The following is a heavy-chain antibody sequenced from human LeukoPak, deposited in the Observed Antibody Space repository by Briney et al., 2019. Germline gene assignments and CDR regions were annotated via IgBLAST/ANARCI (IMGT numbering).Heavy chain of an antibody. CDR2: ISSSSSYI. CDR3: ARTYLLAAATEFDP. D-gene: IGHD6-13*01. V-gene: IGHV3-21*01. Sequence: GGSLRLSCAASGFTFSSYSMNWVRQAPGKGLEWVSFISSSSSYIYYADSVKGRFTISRDNAKNSLYLQMNSLRAEDTAVYYCARTYLLAAATEFDPWGQGTRVTVSS. CDR1: GFTFSSYS. J-gene: IGHJ5*02.